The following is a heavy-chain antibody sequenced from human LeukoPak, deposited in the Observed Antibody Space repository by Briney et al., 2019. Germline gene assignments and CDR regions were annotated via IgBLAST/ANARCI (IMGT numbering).Heavy chain of an antibody. CDR2: ISAYNGNT. CDR3: ARGLGGVGAAPFDY. J-gene: IGHJ4*02. D-gene: IGHD2-15*01. V-gene: IGHV1-18*01. Sequence: ASVKVSCKASGYTFTSYGISWVRQAPGQGLEWMGWISAYNGNTNYAQKLQGRVTMTTATSTRTAYMELRSLRSDDTAVYYCARGLGGVGAAPFDYWGQGTLVTVSS. CDR1: GYTFTSYG.